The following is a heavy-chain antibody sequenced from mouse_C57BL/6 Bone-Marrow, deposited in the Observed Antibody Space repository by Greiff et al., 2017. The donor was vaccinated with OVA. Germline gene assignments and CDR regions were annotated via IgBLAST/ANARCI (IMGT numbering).Heavy chain of an antibody. D-gene: IGHD1-1*01. CDR1: GYTFTSYD. J-gene: IGHJ1*03. Sequence: VQLQQSGPELVKPGASVKLSCKASGYTFTSYDINWVKQRPGQGLEWIGWIYPRDGSTKSNEKFKGKATLTVDPSSSTVYMELHSLTSEDSAVYFCAKPVSYGSSYWWYFDVWGTGTTVTVSS. CDR2: IYPRDGST. V-gene: IGHV1-85*01. CDR3: AKPVSYGSSYWWYFDV.